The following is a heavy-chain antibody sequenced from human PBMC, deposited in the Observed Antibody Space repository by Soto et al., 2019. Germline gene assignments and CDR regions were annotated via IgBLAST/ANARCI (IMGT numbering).Heavy chain of an antibody. CDR3: SRRAPEGFDP. J-gene: IGHJ5*02. Sequence: SETLSLTCTVSGGSIATSSYFWAWIRRPPGKGLEWIGSIDYRGTIYNNPSLKSRVTVSVDTSKNHFSLKLDSVTAADTALYYCSRRAPEGFDPWGQGTLVTVSS. CDR2: IDYRGTI. CDR1: GGSIATSSYF. V-gene: IGHV4-39*02.